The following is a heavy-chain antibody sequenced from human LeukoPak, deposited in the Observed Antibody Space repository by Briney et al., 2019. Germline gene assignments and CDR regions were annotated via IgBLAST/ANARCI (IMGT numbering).Heavy chain of an antibody. J-gene: IGHJ4*02. D-gene: IGHD5/OR15-5a*01. CDR1: GSTFSGSA. CDR3: TRLYEYNDY. Sequence: GGSLRLSCVASGSTFSGSAIHWVRQASGKGLEWVARIRSKANNYAIAYATSVKGRFTISRDDSKNTAYLQLNSLKTEDTAVYYCTRLYEYNDYWGQGTLVTVSS. V-gene: IGHV3-73*01. CDR2: IRSKANNYAI.